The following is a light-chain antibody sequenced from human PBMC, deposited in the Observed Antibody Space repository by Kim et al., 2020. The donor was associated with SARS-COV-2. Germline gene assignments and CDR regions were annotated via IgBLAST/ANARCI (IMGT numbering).Light chain of an antibody. Sequence: PGERATLSCRASRSVSTFLAWYQQKPGQAPRLLIYDASNRATGIPPRFSGSGSGTDFTLTISSLEPDDFAVYYCHHRSDWPLTFGGGTKV. CDR3: HHRSDWPLT. CDR1: RSVSTF. J-gene: IGKJ4*01. CDR2: DAS. V-gene: IGKV3-11*01.